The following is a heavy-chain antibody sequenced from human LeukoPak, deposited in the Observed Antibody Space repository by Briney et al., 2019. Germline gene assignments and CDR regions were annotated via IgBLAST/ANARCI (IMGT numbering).Heavy chain of an antibody. CDR3: ARGGARQQLLDNYYDY. CDR1: GFTVSSHY. CDR2: IYRGGST. V-gene: IGHV3-53*01. J-gene: IGHJ4*01. D-gene: IGHD6-13*01. Sequence: GGSVSLSCAASGFTVSSHYMNWVRQAPGKGLEWVSVIYRGGSTYYADSVKGRYTVSRDNSENTLYLQMNSLRAEDTAVYYCARGGARQQLLDNYYDYWGPGSLGSVSS.